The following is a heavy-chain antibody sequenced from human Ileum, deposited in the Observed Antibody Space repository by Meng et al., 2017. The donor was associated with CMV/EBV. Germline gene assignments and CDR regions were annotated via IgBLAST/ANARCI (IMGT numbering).Heavy chain of an antibody. V-gene: IGHV7-4-1*02. Sequence: KGCLYNCSGHNIIWGRQAPGQGHEWMGWIDSSTGNPTYAQGYIGRFVFFFDMSVSTTYVQISRLKAEDTAVYYCARDGLSGRYFDYWGQGTLVTVSS. CDR1: LYNCSGHN. D-gene: IGHD6-25*01. CDR2: IDSSTGNP. J-gene: IGHJ4*02. CDR3: ARDGLSGRYFDY.